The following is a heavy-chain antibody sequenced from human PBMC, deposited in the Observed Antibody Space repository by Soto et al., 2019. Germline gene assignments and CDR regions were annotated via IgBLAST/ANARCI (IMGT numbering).Heavy chain of an antibody. V-gene: IGHV6-1*01. CDR3: AGTSSLQWYYMDF. CDR1: GDSVSSNSAA. D-gene: IGHD1-7*01. Sequence: PSQTLSLTCVISGDSVSSNSAAWNWIRQSPSRGLEWLGRTYYRSRWYNDYAVSVRSRITVNADTSKNQFSLHLNSVTPEDTAVYYFAGTSSLQWYYMDFWDKGIMVSVSS. CDR2: TYYRSRWYN. J-gene: IGHJ6*03.